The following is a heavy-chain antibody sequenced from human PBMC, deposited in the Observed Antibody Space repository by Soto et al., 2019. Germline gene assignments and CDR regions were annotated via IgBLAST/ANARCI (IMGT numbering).Heavy chain of an antibody. V-gene: IGHV1-18*01. D-gene: IGHD2-15*01. CDR3: ARDRGPDIVVVVAANNWFDP. CDR2: ISAYNGNT. J-gene: IGHJ5*02. CDR1: GYTFTSYG. Sequence: QVQLVQSGAEVKKPGASVKVSCKASGYTFTSYGISWVRQAPGQGLEWMGWISAYNGNTNYAQKLQGRVTMTTDTSTRTAYMELRSLRSDDTAVYYCARDRGPDIVVVVAANNWFDPWGQGTLVTVSS.